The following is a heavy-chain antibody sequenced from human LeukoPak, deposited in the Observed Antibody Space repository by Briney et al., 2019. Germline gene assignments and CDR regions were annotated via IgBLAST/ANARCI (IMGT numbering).Heavy chain of an antibody. D-gene: IGHD3-10*01. Sequence: SETLSLTCTVSGGSISSSTDYWGWIRQAPGKGPEWIGEINHSGSTNYNPSLKSRVTISVDTSKNQFSLKLSSVTAADTAVYYCARGGYYGSGNDFRFDPWGQGTLVTVSS. CDR2: INHSGST. J-gene: IGHJ5*02. CDR3: ARGGYYGSGNDFRFDP. CDR1: GGSISSSTDY. V-gene: IGHV4-39*07.